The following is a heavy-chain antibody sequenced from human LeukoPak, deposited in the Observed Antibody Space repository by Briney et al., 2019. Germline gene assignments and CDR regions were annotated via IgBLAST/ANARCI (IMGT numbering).Heavy chain of an antibody. CDR2: IYYSGST. CDR1: GGSISTYY. Sequence: SETLSLTCTVSGGSISTYYWGWIRQPPGKGLEWIGYIYYSGSTKYNPSLKSRVTISVDTSKTQFSLRLTSVTAADTAVYYCARVQMTPVRFDPWGQGTLVTVSS. V-gene: IGHV4-59*01. CDR3: ARVQMTPVRFDP. D-gene: IGHD1-1*01. J-gene: IGHJ5*02.